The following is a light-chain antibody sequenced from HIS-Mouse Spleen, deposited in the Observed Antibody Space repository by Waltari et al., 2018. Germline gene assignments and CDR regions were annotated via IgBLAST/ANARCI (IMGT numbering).Light chain of an antibody. Sequence: QSALTQPASVSGSPGQSNTISCTGTSSDVGSYNLVSWYQQHPGKAPHPKIYEGSKRTSGVSIRFPGSKSGNTAALTISGIQAEDEADYFCCSYAGSSTFGVFGGGTKL. CDR3: CSYAGSSTFGV. J-gene: IGLJ3*02. CDR2: EGS. CDR1: SSDVGSYNL. V-gene: IGLV2-23*03.